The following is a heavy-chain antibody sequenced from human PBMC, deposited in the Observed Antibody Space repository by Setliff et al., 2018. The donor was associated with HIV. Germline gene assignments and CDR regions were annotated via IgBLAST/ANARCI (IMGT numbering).Heavy chain of an antibody. CDR3: VRSFQGGCFDS. Sequence: SLRLSCAASGFTFSTYWMSWVRQAPGKGLEWLSIIYMAGNTYYADSVRGRFTISRDNSKNTLYLEMNSLRVEDTAVYYCVRSFQGGCFDSWGQGTQVTVSS. CDR2: IYMAGNT. CDR1: GFTFSTYW. J-gene: IGHJ4*03. V-gene: IGHV3-53*01.